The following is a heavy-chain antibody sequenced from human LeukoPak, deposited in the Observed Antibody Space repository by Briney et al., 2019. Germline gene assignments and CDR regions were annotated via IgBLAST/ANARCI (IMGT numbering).Heavy chain of an antibody. CDR2: TYYRSTWYN. D-gene: IGHD2-2*01. Sequence: SQTLSLTCAISGDSVSSNSVTWNWIRQTPSRGLEWLGRTYYRSTWYNDYAVSVRGRITVNPDTSKNQFSLHLNSVTPEDTAVYYCARRLTQYDCFDPWGQGILVTVSP. V-gene: IGHV6-1*01. J-gene: IGHJ5*02. CDR3: ARRLTQYDCFDP. CDR1: GDSVSSNSVT.